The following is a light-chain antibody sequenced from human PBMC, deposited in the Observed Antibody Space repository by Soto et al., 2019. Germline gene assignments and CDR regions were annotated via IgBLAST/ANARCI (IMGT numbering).Light chain of an antibody. J-gene: IGKJ5*01. CDR3: QQANSFPIT. CDR2: GAS. CDR1: RTINTY. Sequence: DIQMTQPPSTLSASVGDRVTITCRASRTINTYLNWFQQKPGEPPRLLIYGASTLHDGVPSRFSGSGSGTDFTLTISSLQPEDFATYYCQQANSFPITFGQGTRLEIK. V-gene: IGKV1-39*01.